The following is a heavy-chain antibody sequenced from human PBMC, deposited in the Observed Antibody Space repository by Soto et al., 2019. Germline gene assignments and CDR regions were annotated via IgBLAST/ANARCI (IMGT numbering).Heavy chain of an antibody. V-gene: IGHV1-18*04. CDR2: ISGYNGNT. Sequence: QVQLVQSGAEVKKPGASVKVFCKASGYSFTSHGITWMRQAPGQGLEWMGWISGYNGNTKYAQNLQDRVTMTTDTSTSTAYMELRSLRSDDTAVYYCARDLYGSGTYSLYWGQGTLVTVSS. CDR3: ARDLYGSGTYSLY. D-gene: IGHD3-10*01. J-gene: IGHJ4*02. CDR1: GYSFTSHG.